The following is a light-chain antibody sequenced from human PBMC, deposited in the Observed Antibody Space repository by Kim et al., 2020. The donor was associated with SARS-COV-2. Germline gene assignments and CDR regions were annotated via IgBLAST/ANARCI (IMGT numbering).Light chain of an antibody. J-gene: IGLJ1*01. Sequence: QSASVSGSPGQSITISCTGTSSDVGGYNYVSWYQQHPGKAPKLMIYDVSIRPSGVSNRFSGSKSGNTASLTISGLQAEDEADYYCSSYTSSSTLDVFGTGTKVTVL. CDR3: SSYTSSSTLDV. CDR2: DVS. V-gene: IGLV2-14*03. CDR1: SSDVGGYNY.